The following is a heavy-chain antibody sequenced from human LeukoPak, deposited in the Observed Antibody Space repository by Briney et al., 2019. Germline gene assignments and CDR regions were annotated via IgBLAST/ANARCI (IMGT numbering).Heavy chain of an antibody. CDR3: ARDSSAWAFDY. CDR1: GYTFTGYY. CDR2: IYPSGGST. V-gene: IGHV1-46*01. J-gene: IGHJ4*02. D-gene: IGHD6-19*01. Sequence: ASVTVSCKASGYTFTGYYILWVRQAPGQGLEWMGTIYPSGGSTIYAQKFQGRVTMTRDTSTSTVYMELSSLKSEDTAVYYCARDSSAWAFDYWGQGTLVTVTS.